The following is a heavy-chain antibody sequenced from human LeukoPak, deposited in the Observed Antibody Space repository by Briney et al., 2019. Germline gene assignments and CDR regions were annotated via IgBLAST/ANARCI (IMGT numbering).Heavy chain of an antibody. V-gene: IGHV3-7*03. CDR2: INHNGNVN. CDR1: GFTFSSYW. Sequence: GGSLRLSCEASGFTFSSYWMNWARQAPGKGLEWVASINHNGNVNYYVDSVKGRFTISRDNAKNSLYLQMSNLRAEDTAVYFCAKGGGLDVWGQGATVTVSS. D-gene: IGHD3-16*01. J-gene: IGHJ6*02. CDR3: AKGGGLDV.